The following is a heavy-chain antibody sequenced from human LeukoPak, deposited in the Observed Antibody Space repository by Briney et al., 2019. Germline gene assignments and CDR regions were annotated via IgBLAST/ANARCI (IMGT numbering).Heavy chain of an antibody. J-gene: IGHJ4*02. Sequence: QPGGSLRLSCAASGFVFSSYWMIWVRQAPGKGLEWVASIGKDGSEKSYVDSVKGRFTISRDNAKNSLYLQMNSLRAEDTAVYYCARGYRGNFDFWGQGTLVTVSS. D-gene: IGHD5-18*01. V-gene: IGHV3-7*01. CDR2: IGKDGSEK. CDR3: ARGYRGNFDF. CDR1: GFVFSSYW.